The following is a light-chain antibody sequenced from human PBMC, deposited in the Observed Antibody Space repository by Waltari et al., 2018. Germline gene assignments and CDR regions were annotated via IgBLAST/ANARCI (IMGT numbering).Light chain of an antibody. Sequence: DIQLTQSPSFLSASVGDRVTITCRASQGISSYLAWYQQKPRKAPKLLIYAASTLQSGVPSRFSGSGSGTEFTLTISSLQPEDFVSYYCQQHDSYPLTFGGWTKVEIK. V-gene: IGKV1-9*01. J-gene: IGKJ4*01. CDR1: QGISSY. CDR2: AAS. CDR3: QQHDSYPLT.